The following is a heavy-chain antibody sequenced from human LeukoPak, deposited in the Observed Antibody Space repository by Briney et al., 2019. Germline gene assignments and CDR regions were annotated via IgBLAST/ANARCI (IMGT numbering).Heavy chain of an antibody. CDR2: IKQDGSEN. J-gene: IGHJ4*02. Sequence: GGSLRLSCAASGFIISTYYMTWVRQAPGKGLEWVAGIKQDGSENYYVDSVKGRFTVSRDNSKNSLYLQMNSLRAEGTAVYFCARERYCTTATCYVGVPFDYWGQGTLVTVSS. CDR1: GFIISTYY. CDR3: ARERYCTTATCYVGVPFDY. D-gene: IGHD2-2*01. V-gene: IGHV3-7*01.